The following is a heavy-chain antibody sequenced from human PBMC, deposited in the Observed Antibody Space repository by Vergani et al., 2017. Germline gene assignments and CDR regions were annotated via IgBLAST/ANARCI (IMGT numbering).Heavy chain of an antibody. CDR1: GGSISSYY. D-gene: IGHD1-26*01. J-gene: IGHJ4*02. V-gene: IGHV4-59*01. CDR2: IYYRGST. Sequence: QVQLQESGPGLVKPSETLSLTCTVSGGSISSYYWSWIRPPPGKGLEWIGYIYYRGSTNYNPSLKSRVTISVDTSKNQFSLKLSSVTSADTAVYYCARGPGIVGATGGEFDYWGQGTLVTVSS. CDR3: ARGPGIVGATGGEFDY.